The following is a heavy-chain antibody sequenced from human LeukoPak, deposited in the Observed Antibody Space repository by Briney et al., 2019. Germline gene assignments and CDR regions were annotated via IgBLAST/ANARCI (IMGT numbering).Heavy chain of an antibody. CDR1: GFSISNGYY. CDR2: IYHSGNT. CDR3: AREGLLWFGESTFDY. V-gene: IGHV4-38-2*02. D-gene: IGHD3-10*01. Sequence: SETLSLTCTVSGFSISNGYYWGWIRQPPGKGLEWIGSIYHSGNTYYNPSLKSRVTISVDTSKNQFSLKLSSVTAADTAVYYCAREGLLWFGESTFDYWGQGTLVTVSS. J-gene: IGHJ4*02.